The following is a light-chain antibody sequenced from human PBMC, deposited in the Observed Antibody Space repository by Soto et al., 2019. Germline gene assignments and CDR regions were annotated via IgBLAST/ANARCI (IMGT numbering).Light chain of an antibody. J-gene: IGKJ2*01. Sequence: DVVMTQSPLSLPVTLGQPASISCRSSQSLVHSDGNTYLNWFQQRPGQSPRRLIYKVSTRDSGVPDRFRASGSGTDFTLSISSVEAEDVGVYYCMQGTHQPFTFGQGTKLEIK. V-gene: IGKV2-30*02. CDR2: KVS. CDR3: MQGTHQPFT. CDR1: QSLVHSDGNTY.